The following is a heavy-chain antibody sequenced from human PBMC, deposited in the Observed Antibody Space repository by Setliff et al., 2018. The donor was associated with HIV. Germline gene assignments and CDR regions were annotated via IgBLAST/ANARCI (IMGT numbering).Heavy chain of an antibody. CDR1: GGSINSYF. CDR3: ARTPSRGGFDY. CDR2: IYCTGST. V-gene: IGHV4-59*01. Sequence: PSETLSLTCTVSGGSINSYFWSWIRQPPGKGLEWIAYIYCTGSTNYNPSLKSRVTISLDTSKNQFSLNVNSVTAADTAVYYCARTPSRGGFDYWGQGTLVTVS. D-gene: IGHD3-16*01. J-gene: IGHJ4*02.